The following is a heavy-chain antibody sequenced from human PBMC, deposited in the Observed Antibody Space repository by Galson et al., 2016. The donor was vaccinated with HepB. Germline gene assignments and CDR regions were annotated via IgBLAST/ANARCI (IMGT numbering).Heavy chain of an antibody. CDR2: ISGSGVNA. D-gene: IGHD1-26*01. CDR3: ARGGSRPIDY. Sequence: SLRLSCAASGFIFSSYAVTWVRQAPGKGLEWVSAISGSGVNAHYADSVKGRFTVSRDNAKNTLYLQMNSLRAEDTAVYYCARGGSRPIDYWGQGTLVTVSS. V-gene: IGHV3-23*01. J-gene: IGHJ4*02. CDR1: GFIFSSYA.